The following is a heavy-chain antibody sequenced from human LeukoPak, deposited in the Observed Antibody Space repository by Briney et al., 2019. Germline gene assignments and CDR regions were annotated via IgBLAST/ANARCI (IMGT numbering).Heavy chain of an antibody. D-gene: IGHD3-10*01. V-gene: IGHV3-30*18. CDR3: AKEIYFGSGSYPDY. CDR2: ISSDGSNK. J-gene: IGHJ4*02. CDR1: GFTFSSYG. Sequence: GRSLRLSCGASGFTFSSYGMHWVRQAPGKGLEWVAVISSDGSNKYYADSVKGRFTVSRDNSKNTLYLQMNSLRPEDAAVYYCAKEIYFGSGSYPDYWGQGTLVTASS.